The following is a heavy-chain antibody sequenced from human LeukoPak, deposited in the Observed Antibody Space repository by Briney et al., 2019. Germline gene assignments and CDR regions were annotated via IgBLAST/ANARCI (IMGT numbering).Heavy chain of an antibody. CDR1: GYTFTSSY. V-gene: IGHV1-46*01. D-gene: IGHD3-16*02. CDR2: INPSGGST. J-gene: IGHJ4*02. Sequence: ASVKVSCKASGYTFTSSYMRGVRHTPGQGVEWMGIINPSGGSTSYAQKFQGRVTMTRDTSTSTVYMELSSLRAEDMAVYYCASHPIMITFGGVIVRDYWGQGTLVTVSS. CDR3: ASHPIMITFGGVIVRDY.